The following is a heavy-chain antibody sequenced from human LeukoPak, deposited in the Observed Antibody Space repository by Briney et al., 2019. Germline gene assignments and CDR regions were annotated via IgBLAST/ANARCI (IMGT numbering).Heavy chain of an antibody. CDR3: ARVFYSNYVDY. CDR1: GFTFSNYG. V-gene: IGHV3-33*01. Sequence: QPGRSLRLSCAASGFTFSNYGMHWVRQAPGKGLEWVAVIWYDGSNKYYADSVKGRFTISRDNSKNSLYLQMNSLRAEDTAVYYCARVFYSNYVDYWGQGTLVTVSS. D-gene: IGHD4-11*01. CDR2: IWYDGSNK. J-gene: IGHJ4*02.